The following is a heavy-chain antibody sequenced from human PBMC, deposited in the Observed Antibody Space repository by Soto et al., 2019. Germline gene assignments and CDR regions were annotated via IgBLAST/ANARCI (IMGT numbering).Heavy chain of an antibody. CDR2: IIPIFGTA. D-gene: IGHD3-22*01. CDR1: GGTFSSYA. J-gene: IGHJ4*02. CDR3: ARAKNYYYDSSGQGLPFDY. V-gene: IGHV1-69*01. Sequence: QVQLVQSRAEVKKPGSSVKVSCKASGGTFSSYAISWVRQAPGQGLEWMGGIIPIFGTANYAQKFQGRVTITADESTSTAYMELSSLRSEDTAVYYCARAKNYYYDSSGQGLPFDYSGQGTLVTVSS.